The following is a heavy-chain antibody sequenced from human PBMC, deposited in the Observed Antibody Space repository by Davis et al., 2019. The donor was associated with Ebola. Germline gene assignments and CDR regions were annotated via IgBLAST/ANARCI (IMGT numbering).Heavy chain of an antibody. Sequence: AASVKVSCKASGYTFTSYDINWVRQAPGQGLEWMGWMNPNSGHTGYAQTFQGRVTMTRNTSITTAYMELSSLRSEDTAVYYCARFPKTLDGEWLLFGYYGMDVWGQGTTVTVSS. CDR2: MNPNSGHT. CDR1: GYTFTSYD. D-gene: IGHD3-3*01. CDR3: ARFPKTLDGEWLLFGYYGMDV. J-gene: IGHJ6*02. V-gene: IGHV1-8*01.